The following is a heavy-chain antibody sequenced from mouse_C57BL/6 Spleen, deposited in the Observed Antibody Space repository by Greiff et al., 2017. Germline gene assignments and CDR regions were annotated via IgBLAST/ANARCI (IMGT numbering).Heavy chain of an antibody. V-gene: IGHV5-4*03. J-gene: IGHJ2*01. CDR1: GFTFSSYA. CDR2: LSDGGSYT. Sequence: EVMLVESGGGLVKPGGSLKLSCAASGFTFSSYAMSWVRQTPEKRLEWVATLSDGGSYTYYRDNVKGRFTISRDNAKNNLYLQMSHLKSEDTAIFYCARYNSGLYYFDYWGQGTTLTVSS. CDR3: ARYNSGLYYFDY. D-gene: IGHD4-1*02.